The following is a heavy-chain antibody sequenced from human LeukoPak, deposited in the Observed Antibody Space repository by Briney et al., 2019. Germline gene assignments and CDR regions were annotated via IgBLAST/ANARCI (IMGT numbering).Heavy chain of an antibody. Sequence: ASVKVSCKASGYTFTGYYMHWVRQAPGQGLEWMGWINPNSGGTNYAQKFQGRVTMTRDTSISTAYMELSRLRSDDTAVYYCASPNVTIFGVVMDYYGMDVWGQGTTVTVSS. CDR3: ASPNVTIFGVVMDYYGMDV. CDR2: INPNSGGT. J-gene: IGHJ6*02. V-gene: IGHV1-2*02. D-gene: IGHD3-3*01. CDR1: GYTFTGYY.